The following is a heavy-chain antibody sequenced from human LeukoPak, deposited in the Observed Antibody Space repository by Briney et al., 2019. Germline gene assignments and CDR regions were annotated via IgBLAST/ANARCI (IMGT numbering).Heavy chain of an antibody. Sequence: GASVKVSCKVSGYTLTEISMHWVRPSPGKGLPWMGGFDPEEGETIYAQNLQGRVTMTEDTSTETAFMELSSLRSEDTAVYYCATGNYSYGYNYFDNWGQGNLVSVSS. D-gene: IGHD5-18*01. CDR3: ATGNYSYGYNYFDN. CDR2: FDPEEGET. V-gene: IGHV1-24*01. CDR1: GYTLTEIS. J-gene: IGHJ4*02.